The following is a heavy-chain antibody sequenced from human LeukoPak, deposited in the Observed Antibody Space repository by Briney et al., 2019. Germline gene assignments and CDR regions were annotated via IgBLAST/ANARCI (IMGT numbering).Heavy chain of an antibody. Sequence: PGGSLRLSCAASGFTVSSDYISWVRQAPGKGLEWVSVIYSGGSTYYADSVKGRFTISRDNSKNTLYPQMNSLRAEDTAVYYCARLSYYDILTGYKPQAFDIWGQGTMVTVSS. CDR3: ARLSYYDILTGYKPQAFDI. J-gene: IGHJ3*02. CDR2: IYSGGST. CDR1: GFTVSSDY. V-gene: IGHV3-53*01. D-gene: IGHD3-9*01.